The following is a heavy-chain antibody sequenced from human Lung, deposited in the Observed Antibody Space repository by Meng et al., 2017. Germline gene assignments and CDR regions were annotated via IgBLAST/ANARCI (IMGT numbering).Heavy chain of an antibody. Sequence: QLQQPRWVPGLLKPSATRPLTVVVSGWSFSDYYWRGIRQPTGKGPEWIGEINHSGSTNYNPSLESRATISVDTSQNNLSLKLSSVTAADSAVYYCARGPTTMAHDFDYWGQGTLVTVSS. D-gene: IGHD4-11*01. J-gene: IGHJ4*02. V-gene: IGHV4-34*01. CDR1: GWSFSDYY. CDR2: INHSGST. CDR3: ARGPTTMAHDFDY.